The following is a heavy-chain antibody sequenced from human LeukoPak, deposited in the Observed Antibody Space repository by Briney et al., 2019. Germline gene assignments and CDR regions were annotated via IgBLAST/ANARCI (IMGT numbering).Heavy chain of an antibody. D-gene: IGHD2-15*01. V-gene: IGHV1-69*06. CDR1: VGGFTSYT. CDR2: IITIFGTA. J-gene: IGHJ5*02. Sequence: SVKLSCKASVGGFTSYTSSWVRQTPGQGLEWMGGIITIFGTANYAQKFQVRFTITADKSPTTAYMELSSLRSEDTAVYYCAIEARVAATHYWFDPWGQGTLVTVSS. CDR3: AIEARVAATHYWFDP.